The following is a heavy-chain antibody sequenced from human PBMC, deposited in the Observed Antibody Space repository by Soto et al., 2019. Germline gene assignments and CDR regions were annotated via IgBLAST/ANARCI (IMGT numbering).Heavy chain of an antibody. Sequence: EVQLVESGGGLVQPGGSLRLSCAASGFTVSSNYMSWFRQAPGKGLEWVSVIYSGGSTYYADSVKGRFTISRDNSKNELYLQMNSLRAEDTAVYYCASFVLPAGGMDVWGQGTTVTVSS. J-gene: IGHJ6*02. V-gene: IGHV3-66*01. CDR1: GFTVSSNY. D-gene: IGHD6-25*01. CDR3: ASFVLPAGGMDV. CDR2: IYSGGST.